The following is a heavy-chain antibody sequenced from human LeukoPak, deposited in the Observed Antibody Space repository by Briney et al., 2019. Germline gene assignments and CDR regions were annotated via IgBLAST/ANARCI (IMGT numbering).Heavy chain of an antibody. CDR2: ISWNSGSI. D-gene: IGHD3-10*01. Sequence: GRSLRLSCAASGFTFDDYAMHWVRQAPGKGLEWVSGISWNSGSIGYADSVKGRFTISRDNAKNSLYLQMNSLRAEDTALYYCAKAPLWFGESSLLWAFDIWGQGTMVTVSS. CDR3: AKAPLWFGESSLLWAFDI. V-gene: IGHV3-9*01. J-gene: IGHJ3*02. CDR1: GFTFDDYA.